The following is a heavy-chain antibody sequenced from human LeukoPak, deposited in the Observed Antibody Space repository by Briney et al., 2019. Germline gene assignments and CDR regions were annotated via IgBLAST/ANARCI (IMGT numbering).Heavy chain of an antibody. D-gene: IGHD2/OR15-2a*01. V-gene: IGHV4-59*08. CDR1: GGSFSGYY. CDR3: ARHSPIGIAYHHMDV. Sequence: SETLSLTCAVYGGSFSGYYWSWIRQPPGKGLEWIGYIYSGGTTSYTPSLKSRVTMSVDTSQKHFSLRLTSVTAADTATYYCARHSPIGIAYHHMDVWGKGTTVIVSS. CDR2: IYSGGTT. J-gene: IGHJ6*03.